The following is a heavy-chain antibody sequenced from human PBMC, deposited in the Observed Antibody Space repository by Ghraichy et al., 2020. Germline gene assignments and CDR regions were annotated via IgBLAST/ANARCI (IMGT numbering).Heavy chain of an antibody. J-gene: IGHJ4*02. V-gene: IGHV1-8*03. CDR2: MNPNSGNT. D-gene: IGHD6-19*01. CDR1: GYTFTSYD. CDR3: ARGKRGRVSSGWPLDY. Sequence: ASVKVSCKASGYTFTSYDINWVRQATGQGLEWMGWMNPNSGNTGYAQKFQGRVTITRNTSISTAYMELSSLRSEDTAVYYCARGKRGRVSSGWPLDYWGQGTLVTVSS.